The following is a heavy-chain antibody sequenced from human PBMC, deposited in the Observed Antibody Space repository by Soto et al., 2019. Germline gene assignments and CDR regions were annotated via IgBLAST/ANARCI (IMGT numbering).Heavy chain of an antibody. D-gene: IGHD2-2*01. CDR3: ARIGERTSFNYYYMDV. V-gene: IGHV4-31*03. CDR1: GGSISSGGYY. Sequence: TLSLTCTVSGGSISSGGYYWSWIRQHPGKGLEWIGYIYYSGSTYYNPSLKSRVTISVDTSKNQFSLKLSSVTAADTAVYYCARIGERTSFNYYYMDVWGKGTTVTVSS. CDR2: IYYSGST. J-gene: IGHJ6*03.